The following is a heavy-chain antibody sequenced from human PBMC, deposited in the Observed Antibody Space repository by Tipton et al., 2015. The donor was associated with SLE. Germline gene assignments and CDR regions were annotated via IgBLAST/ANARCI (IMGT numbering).Heavy chain of an antibody. D-gene: IGHD2-8*01. J-gene: IGHJ4*02. CDR2: IYYSGST. Sequence: TLSLTCTVSGDSITGSSYFWGWIRQPPGKGLEWIGRIYYSGSTYYNPSLKSRVTVSVDTSKNQFSLKLTSVTAADTALYYCARDEWMLGFGYWGPGTLVTVSS. V-gene: IGHV4-39*07. CDR1: GDSITGSSYF. CDR3: ARDEWMLGFGY.